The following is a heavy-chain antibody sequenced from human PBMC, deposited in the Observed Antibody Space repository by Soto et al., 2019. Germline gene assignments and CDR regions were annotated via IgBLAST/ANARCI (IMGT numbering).Heavy chain of an antibody. V-gene: IGHV3-9*01. J-gene: IGHJ6*02. D-gene: IGHD2-21*02. CDR1: GFTFDDYA. CDR3: AKDMGVTPTAYYYGMDF. CDR2: ISWNSGSI. Sequence: EVQLVESGGGLVQPGRSLRLSCAASGFTFDDYAMHWVRQAPGKGLEWVSGISWNSGSIGYADSVKGRFTISRDNAKHSLYLQMNGLRPEDTALYYCAKDMGVTPTAYYYGMDFWGRGTTVTVSS.